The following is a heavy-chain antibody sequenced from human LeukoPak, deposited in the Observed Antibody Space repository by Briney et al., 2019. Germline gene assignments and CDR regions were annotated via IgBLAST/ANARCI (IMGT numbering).Heavy chain of an antibody. Sequence: LRLSCAASGFTFSDYYMSWIRQPPGKGLEWIGEINHSGSTNYNPSLKSRVTISVDTSKNQFSLKLTSVTAADTAVYYCARGVSPELNGDPLGSFYFDYWGQGTLVSVSS. J-gene: IGHJ4*02. V-gene: IGHV4-34*01. CDR1: GFTFSDYY. CDR3: ARGVSPELNGDPLGSFYFDY. D-gene: IGHD4-17*01. CDR2: INHSGST.